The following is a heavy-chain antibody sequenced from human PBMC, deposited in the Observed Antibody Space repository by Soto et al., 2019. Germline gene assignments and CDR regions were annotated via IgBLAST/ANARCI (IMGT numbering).Heavy chain of an antibody. V-gene: IGHV4-34*01. Sequence: QVQLQQWGAGLLKPSETLSLTCAVYGGSFSGYYWSWIRQPPGKGLEWIGEITHSGSTNYNPSLKSRVTISVDTSKNQFSLKLSSVTAADTAVYYCARGRGSYYIWFDPWGQGTLVTVSS. CDR3: ARGRGSYYIWFDP. J-gene: IGHJ5*02. D-gene: IGHD1-26*01. CDR1: GGSFSGYY. CDR2: ITHSGST.